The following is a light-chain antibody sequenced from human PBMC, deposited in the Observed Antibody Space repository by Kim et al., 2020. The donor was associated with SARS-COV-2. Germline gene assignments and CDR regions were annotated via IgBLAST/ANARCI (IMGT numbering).Light chain of an antibody. CDR2: AAS. CDR1: QDISRW. V-gene: IGKV1-12*01. Sequence: ASVGGIVIITCRASQDISRWLVWYQQKPGKAPKLLIYAASSLHSGVPSRFSGSGSGTDFTLTISSLQPEDFGTYYCQQGNSFPLTFGGGTKVDIK. J-gene: IGKJ4*01. CDR3: QQGNSFPLT.